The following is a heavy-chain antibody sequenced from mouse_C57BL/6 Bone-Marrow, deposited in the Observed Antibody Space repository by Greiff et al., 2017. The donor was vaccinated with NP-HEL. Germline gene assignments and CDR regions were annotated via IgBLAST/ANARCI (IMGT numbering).Heavy chain of an antibody. J-gene: IGHJ4*01. CDR3: ARIYYDHYYAMDY. Sequence: EVMLVEPGGGLVKPGGSLKLSCAASGFTFSDYGMHWVRQAPEKGLEWVAYISSGSSTIYYADTVKGRFTISRDNAKNTLFLQMTSLRSEDTAMYYCARIYYDHYYAMDYWGQGTSVTVSS. CDR2: ISSGSSTI. V-gene: IGHV5-17*01. CDR1: GFTFSDYG. D-gene: IGHD2-4*01.